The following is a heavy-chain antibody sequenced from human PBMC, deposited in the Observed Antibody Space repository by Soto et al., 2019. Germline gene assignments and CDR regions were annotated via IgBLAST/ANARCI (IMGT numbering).Heavy chain of an antibody. CDR2: ISGSGGST. V-gene: IGHV3-23*01. CDR1: GFNISNYA. Sequence: GGSKRLSCTASGFNISNYALSWVRQDTGRGLEWVSSISGSGGSTYYADSVNGRFTISRDNSKHTLYLQMNSLRAEDTAVYYCARGLWSTFDYYYYYYMDVWGKGTTVSVSS. D-gene: IGHD2-21*01. CDR3: ARGLWSTFDYYYYYYMDV. J-gene: IGHJ6*03.